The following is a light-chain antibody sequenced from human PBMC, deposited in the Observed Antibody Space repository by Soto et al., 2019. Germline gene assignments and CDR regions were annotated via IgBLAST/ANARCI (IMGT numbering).Light chain of an antibody. V-gene: IGLV2-14*01. CDR1: SSAVGANNY. CDR3: SSYTSSRTVV. J-gene: IGLJ3*02. Sequence: QSVLTQPASVSGSPGQSITISCTGTSSAVGANNYVSWYQQHPGKAPRLMIYDVSNRPSGVSNRFSGSKSGNTASLTISGLQAEGEADYYCSSYTSSRTVVFGGGTMGTVL. CDR2: DVS.